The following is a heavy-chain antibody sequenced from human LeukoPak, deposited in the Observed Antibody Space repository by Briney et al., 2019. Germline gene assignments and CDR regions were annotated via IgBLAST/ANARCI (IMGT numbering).Heavy chain of an antibody. J-gene: IGHJ4*02. CDR1: GFTVSSNY. D-gene: IGHD3-22*01. V-gene: IGHV3-53*01. Sequence: PGGSLRLSCAASGFTVSSNYVSWVRQAPGKGLEWVSVIYSGGSTYYADSVKGRFTISRDNSKNTLYLQMNSLRAEDTAVYYCARNYYDSSTFDYWGQGTLVTVSS. CDR3: ARNYYDSSTFDY. CDR2: IYSGGST.